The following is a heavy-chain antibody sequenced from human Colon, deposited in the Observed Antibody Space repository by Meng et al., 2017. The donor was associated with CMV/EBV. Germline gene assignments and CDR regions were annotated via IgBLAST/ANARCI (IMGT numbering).Heavy chain of an antibody. V-gene: IGHV3-21*04. D-gene: IGHD2-15*01. J-gene: IGHJ4*02. Sequence: GESLKISCAASGFSFDTYSMYWVRQAPGKGLEWVSSITISSTYIYYADSVKGRFTISRDNAKNSLFLQMDSLRAEDTAVYYCARDPSSGGSDYWGQGTLVTVSS. CDR2: ITISSTYI. CDR1: GFSFDTYS. CDR3: ARDPSSGGSDY.